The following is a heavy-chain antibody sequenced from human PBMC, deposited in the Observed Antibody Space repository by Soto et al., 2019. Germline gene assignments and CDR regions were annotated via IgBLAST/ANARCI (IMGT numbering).Heavy chain of an antibody. V-gene: IGHV1-18*01. J-gene: IGHJ4*02. Sequence: QVQLVQSGAEVKKPGASVKVSCKASGYTFSSYGISWVRQAPGQGLEWMGWISAHNGDTNSAPKFPGRVTMTTDTSTSTAYMELRSLRSDDTAVYYCATDYRAACGGSCYYFDYWGQGTLVTVSA. CDR1: GYTFSSYG. D-gene: IGHD2-15*01. CDR3: ATDYRAACGGSCYYFDY. CDR2: ISAHNGDT.